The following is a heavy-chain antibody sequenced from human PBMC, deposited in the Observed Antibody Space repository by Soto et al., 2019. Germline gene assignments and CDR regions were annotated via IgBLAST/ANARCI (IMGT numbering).Heavy chain of an antibody. CDR2: VFYNGST. V-gene: IGHV4-61*01. J-gene: IGHJ6*02. CDR3: ARDFCGGDCSDDYSYYAMDV. D-gene: IGHD2-21*02. Sequence: SETLSLTCSVSGGSVSSGSYYWSWIRQPPGKGLEWIGYVFYNGSTNYNPSLRSRVSISVDTSKNQFSLKLRSLTAADTAVYYCARDFCGGDCSDDYSYYAMDVWGQGTTVTVSS. CDR1: GGSVSSGSYY.